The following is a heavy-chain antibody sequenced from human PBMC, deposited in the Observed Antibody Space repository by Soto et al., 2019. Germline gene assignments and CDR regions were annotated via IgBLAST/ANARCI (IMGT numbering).Heavy chain of an antibody. CDR2: LYWDDDK. V-gene: IGHV2-5*02. J-gene: IGHJ4*02. D-gene: IGHD7-27*01. CDR1: GFSLSTSGVG. Sequence: QITLKESGHTLVKPTQTLTLTCTFSGFSLSTSGVGVGWIRQPPGKALEWLAFLYWDDDKRYSPSLKSRLTITKDTSKNQVLLTMTNMDPVDTATYYCARTSVNGGSLGLVDYWGQGTLVTVAS. CDR3: ARTSVNGGSLGLVDY.